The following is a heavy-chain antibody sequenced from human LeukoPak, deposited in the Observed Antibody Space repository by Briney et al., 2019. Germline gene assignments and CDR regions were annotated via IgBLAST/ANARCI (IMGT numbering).Heavy chain of an antibody. CDR2: IYSGGST. V-gene: IGHV3-53*01. CDR1: GFTVSSNY. CDR3: ARGGGHYDLRYFDY. J-gene: IGHJ4*02. D-gene: IGHD3-3*01. Sequence: GGSLRLSCAASGFTVSSNYMSWVRQAPGKGLEWVSVIYSGGSTYYADSVKGRFTISRDNSKNTLYLQMNSLRAEDTAVYYCARGGGHYDLRYFDYWGQGTLVTVSS.